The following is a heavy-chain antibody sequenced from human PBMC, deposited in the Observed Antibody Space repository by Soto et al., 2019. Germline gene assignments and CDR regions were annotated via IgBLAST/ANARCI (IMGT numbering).Heavy chain of an antibody. CDR1: GFTFSSYG. Sequence: QVPLVESGGGVVQPGRSLRLSCAASGFTFSSYGKHWVRQAPGKGLEWVAVISYDGSNKYYADSVKGRFTISRDNSKNTLYLQMNSLRAEDTAVYYCAKGYGDYGDYYYGMDVWGQGTTVTVSS. CDR3: AKGYGDYGDYYYGMDV. CDR2: ISYDGSNK. V-gene: IGHV3-30*18. J-gene: IGHJ6*02. D-gene: IGHD4-17*01.